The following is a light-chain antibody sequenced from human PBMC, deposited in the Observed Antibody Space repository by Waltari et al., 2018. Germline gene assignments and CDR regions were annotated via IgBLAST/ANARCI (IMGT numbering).Light chain of an antibody. V-gene: IGKV3-11*01. CDR1: QSVSSY. J-gene: IGKJ3*01. Sequence: EIVLTHSPATLSLSPGARATLSCRASQSVSSYLAWYQQKPGQAPRLLIYDASNRATGIPARFSGSGSGTDFTLTISSLEPEDFAVYYCQQRSNWPKFTFGPGTKVDIK. CDR2: DAS. CDR3: QQRSNWPKFT.